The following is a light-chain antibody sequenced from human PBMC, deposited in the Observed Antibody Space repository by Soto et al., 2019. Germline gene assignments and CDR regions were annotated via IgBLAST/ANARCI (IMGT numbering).Light chain of an antibody. CDR3: QRYNSVPVT. Sequence: QMTQSPSSLSASVGDRVTITCRASQDIGIYLAWYQQRPGTVPKLLIYSASTLKSGFPSRFSGSGSGTDFTLTLSSLQPEDVATYYCQRYNSVPVTFGQGTRLEIK. J-gene: IGKJ5*01. V-gene: IGKV1-27*01. CDR1: QDIGIY. CDR2: SAS.